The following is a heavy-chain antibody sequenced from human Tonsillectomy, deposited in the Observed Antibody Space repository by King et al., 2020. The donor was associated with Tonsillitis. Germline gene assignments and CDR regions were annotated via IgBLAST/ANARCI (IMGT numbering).Heavy chain of an antibody. Sequence: VQLVESGGGLVQPGGSRRLSCAASVVTFSIYWMHWVRHAPGKGLVWVARIKSDGSVTSYADSVKGRFTISRDNAKNTLYLQMNSLRAEDTAVYFCTRVRTVGFDAFDIWGQGTMVTVSS. V-gene: IGHV3-74*01. CDR2: IKSDGSVT. CDR1: VVTFSIYW. CDR3: TRVRTVGFDAFDI. J-gene: IGHJ3*02. D-gene: IGHD1/OR15-1a*01.